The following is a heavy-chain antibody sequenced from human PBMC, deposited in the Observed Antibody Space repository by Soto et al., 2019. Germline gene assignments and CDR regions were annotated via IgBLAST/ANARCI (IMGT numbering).Heavy chain of an antibody. Sequence: PSETLSLTCTVSGGSISSYYWSWIRQPPGKGLEWIGYIYYSGSTNYNPSLKSRVTISVDTSKNQFSLKLSSVTAADTAVYYCAGIPYYYDSSGPYWGQGTLVTVS. J-gene: IGHJ4*02. CDR2: IYYSGST. CDR3: AGIPYYYDSSGPY. CDR1: GGSISSYY. V-gene: IGHV4-59*01. D-gene: IGHD3-22*01.